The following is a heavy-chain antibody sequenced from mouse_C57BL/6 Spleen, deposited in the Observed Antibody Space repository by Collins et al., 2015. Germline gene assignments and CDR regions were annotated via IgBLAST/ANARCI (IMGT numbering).Heavy chain of an antibody. CDR1: GYTFTSYW. CDR3: ARWDGDYGSAMDY. D-gene: IGHD1-1*01. V-gene: IGHV1-52*01. J-gene: IGHJ4*01. Sequence: QVQLQQPGAELVRPGSSVKLSCKASGYTFTSYWMHWVKQRPIQGLEWIGNIDPSDSETHYNQKFKDKATLTVDKSSSTSYMHLSSLTSEDSAVYYCARWDGDYGSAMDYWGQGTSVTVSS. CDR2: IDPSDSET.